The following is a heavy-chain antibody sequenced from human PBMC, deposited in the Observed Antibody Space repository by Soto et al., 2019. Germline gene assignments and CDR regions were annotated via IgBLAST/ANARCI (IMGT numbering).Heavy chain of an antibody. CDR2: IWYDGSNK. CDR1: GFTFSSYG. J-gene: IGHJ5*02. Sequence: GGSLRLSCAASGFTFSSYGMHWVRQAPGKGLEWVAVIWYDGSNKYYADSVKGRFTISRDNSKNTLYLQMNSLRAEDTAVYYCARDYYCSGGSCYSGEYDPWGQGT. V-gene: IGHV3-33*01. D-gene: IGHD2-15*01. CDR3: ARDYYCSGGSCYSGEYDP.